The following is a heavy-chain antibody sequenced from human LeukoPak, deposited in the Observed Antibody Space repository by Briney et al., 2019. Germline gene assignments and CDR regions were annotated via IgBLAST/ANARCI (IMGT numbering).Heavy chain of an antibody. Sequence: SETLSLTCTVSGGSISSSSYYWGWIRQPPGKGLEWIGSIYYSGSTYYNPSLKSRVTISVDTSKNQFSLKLSSVTAADTAVYYCARQVFSSSSGFDYWGQGTLVTVSS. CDR2: IYYSGST. V-gene: IGHV4-39*01. CDR3: ARQVFSSSSGFDY. J-gene: IGHJ4*02. D-gene: IGHD6-6*01. CDR1: GGSISSSSYY.